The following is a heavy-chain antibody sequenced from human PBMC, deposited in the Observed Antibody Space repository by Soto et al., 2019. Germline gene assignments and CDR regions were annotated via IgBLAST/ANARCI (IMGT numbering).Heavy chain of an antibody. D-gene: IGHD3-22*01. J-gene: IGHJ4*02. V-gene: IGHV1-46*01. CDR2: INPSGGST. Sequence: ASVKVSCKASGYTFTSYYMHWVRQAPGQGLEWMGIINPSGGSTSYAQKFQGRVTMTRDTSTSTVYMELSSLRSEDTAVYYCATITFHSTHYYDSSGYDYFDYWGQGTLVTVSS. CDR1: GYTFTSYY. CDR3: ATITFHSTHYYDSSGYDYFDY.